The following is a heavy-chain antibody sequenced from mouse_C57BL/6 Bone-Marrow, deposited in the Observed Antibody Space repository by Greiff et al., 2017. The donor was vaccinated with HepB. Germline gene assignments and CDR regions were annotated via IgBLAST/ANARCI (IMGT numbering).Heavy chain of an antibody. V-gene: IGHV1-15*01. CDR1: GYTFTDYE. CDR3: TAIYYDYDGFDY. D-gene: IGHD2-4*01. CDR2: IDPETGGT. Sequence: VQVVESGAELVRPGASVTLSCKASGYTFTDYEMHWVKQTPVHGLEWIGAIDPETGGTAYNQKFKGKAILTADKSSSTAYMELRSLTSEDSAVYYCTAIYYDYDGFDYWGQGTTLTVSS. J-gene: IGHJ2*01.